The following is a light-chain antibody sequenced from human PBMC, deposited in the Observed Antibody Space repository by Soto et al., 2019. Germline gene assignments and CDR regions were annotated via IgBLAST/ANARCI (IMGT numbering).Light chain of an antibody. Sequence: EIVMTQSPATLSVSPGERATLSCRASQSVSSNLAWYQQKPGQAPRLLIYGASTRATGIPARFSGSGSGTEFTLTISSLQSEDFAVYYCQQDNNRHTFGQGTKLEIK. CDR3: QQDNNRHT. V-gene: IGKV3-15*01. CDR2: GAS. J-gene: IGKJ2*01. CDR1: QSVSSN.